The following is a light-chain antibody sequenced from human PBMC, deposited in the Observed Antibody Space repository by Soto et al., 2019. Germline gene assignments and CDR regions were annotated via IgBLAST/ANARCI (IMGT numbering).Light chain of an antibody. CDR2: GNR. Sequence: SVLTQPPSVCGAPGQRVTMSCTGNNSNLGAGYDVHWYQQLPGAAPKLVIFGNRNRPSGVPERFSGSKSGTSASLAITGLQAEDAADYYCQAYDYSLTAFVFGGGTKVTVL. CDR1: NSNLGAGYD. J-gene: IGLJ3*02. CDR3: QAYDYSLTAFV. V-gene: IGLV1-40*01.